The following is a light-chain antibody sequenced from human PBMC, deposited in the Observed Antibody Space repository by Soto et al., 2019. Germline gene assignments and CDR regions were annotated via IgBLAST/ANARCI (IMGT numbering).Light chain of an antibody. J-gene: IGKJ3*01. V-gene: IGKV3-11*01. Sequence: EIVLTQSPATLSLSPGERATLTCRASQSVGTSLAWYQQKPGQAPKVLIYDASNRATGVPDRFRGSGSGTDFILIISRIVPQDFAVYYCHQRSTLPPLTFGPGTNVDI. CDR3: HQRSTLPPLT. CDR2: DAS. CDR1: QSVGTS.